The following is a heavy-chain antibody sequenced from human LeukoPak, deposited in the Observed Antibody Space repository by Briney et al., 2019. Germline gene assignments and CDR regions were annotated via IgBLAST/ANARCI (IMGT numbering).Heavy chain of an antibody. Sequence: GGSLRLSCAASGFTFDDYAMHWVRQAPGKGLEWVAVISYDGSNKYYADSVKGRFTISRDNSKNTLYLQMNSLRAEDTAVYYCAKDREWEPLGNWFDPWGQGTLVTVSS. D-gene: IGHD1-26*01. CDR2: ISYDGSNK. CDR3: AKDREWEPLGNWFDP. V-gene: IGHV3-30*18. CDR1: GFTFDDYA. J-gene: IGHJ5*02.